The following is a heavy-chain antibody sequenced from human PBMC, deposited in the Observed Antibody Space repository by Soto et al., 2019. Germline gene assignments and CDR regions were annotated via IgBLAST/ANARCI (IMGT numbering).Heavy chain of an antibody. CDR1: GGTFSSYT. J-gene: IGHJ5*02. V-gene: IGHV1-69*02. CDR3: SRVVVAAIFGGDWFDP. D-gene: IGHD2-15*01. Sequence: QVQLVQSGAELKKPGSSVKVSCKASGGTFSSYTISWVRQAPGHGLEWMGRIIPILGIANYAQKFQGRVTMTADKATSTADMELSSLRSEDTAVYYCSRVVVAAIFGGDWFDPGGQGTLVTVSS. CDR2: IIPILGIA.